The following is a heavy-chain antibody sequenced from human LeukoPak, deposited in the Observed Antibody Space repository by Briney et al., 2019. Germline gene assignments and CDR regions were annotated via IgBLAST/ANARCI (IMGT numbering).Heavy chain of an antibody. CDR1: GFTFSDYV. V-gene: IGHV3-11*01. D-gene: IGHD3-16*01. Sequence: PGGSLRLSCVGSGFTFSDYVMGWIRQDPGKGLEWISYISASANTIYYADSVKGRFTISRDNAKNSLYVQLTSLSAEDTAVYFCARDRWGPTKSFDLWGRGTLVTVSS. CDR3: ARDRWGPTKSFDL. J-gene: IGHJ2*01. CDR2: ISASANTI.